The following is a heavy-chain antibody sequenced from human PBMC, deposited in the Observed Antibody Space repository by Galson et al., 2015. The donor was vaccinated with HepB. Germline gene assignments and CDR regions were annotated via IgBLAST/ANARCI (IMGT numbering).Heavy chain of an antibody. CDR2: ISADNGDT. V-gene: IGHV1-18*01. Sequence: SVKVSCKASGYTFTRYGINWVRQAPGQGLEWMGRISADNGDTNYAQNFQGRVTITADTSTSTAYMELRRLRSDDTAVYYDARRGMATIGGPSFDSWGQGTLVTVSS. CDR1: GYTFTRYG. J-gene: IGHJ4*02. D-gene: IGHD5-24*01. CDR3: ARRGMATIGGPSFDS.